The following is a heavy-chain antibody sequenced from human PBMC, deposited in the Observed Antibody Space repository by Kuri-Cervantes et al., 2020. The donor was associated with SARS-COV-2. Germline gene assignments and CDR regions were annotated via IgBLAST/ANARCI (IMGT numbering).Heavy chain of an antibody. CDR1: GFTFSTYG. J-gene: IGHJ4*02. CDR3: AYDSSAFHFDY. Sequence: GESLKISCAASGFTFSTYGMHWVRQAPGKGLEWVAVTSYDGSNKYYTDSVKGRFTISRDNSKNTLYLQMNSLRAEDTAVYYCAYDSSAFHFDYWGQGTLVTVSS. D-gene: IGHD3-22*01. V-gene: IGHV3-30*18. CDR2: TSYDGSNK.